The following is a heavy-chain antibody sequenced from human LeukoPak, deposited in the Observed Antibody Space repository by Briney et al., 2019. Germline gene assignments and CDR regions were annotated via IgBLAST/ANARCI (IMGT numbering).Heavy chain of an antibody. CDR3: ARGYSSSWNYFDY. Sequence: SETLSLTCIVSGGSISNYWWSWTRQPPGKGLEWIGYVFDSGGTNYNPSLKSRVTISVDTSKKQFSLKLSSVTAADTAVYYCARGYSSSWNYFDYWGQGTLVTVSS. D-gene: IGHD6-13*01. CDR2: VFDSGGT. CDR1: GGSISNYW. V-gene: IGHV4-59*01. J-gene: IGHJ4*02.